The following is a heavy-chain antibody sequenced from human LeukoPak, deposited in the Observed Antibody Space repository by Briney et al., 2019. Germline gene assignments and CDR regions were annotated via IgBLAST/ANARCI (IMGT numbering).Heavy chain of an antibody. D-gene: IGHD4-17*01. CDR3: ARRTTVTTRGWFDP. Sequence: PSETLSLTCTVSGGSISSSSYYWAWIRQSPGKGLEWIGSFYSIGSTYYNPSLKSRVTISVDTSKNQFSLKLSSVTAADTAVYYCARRTTVTTRGWFDPWGQGTLVTVSS. J-gene: IGHJ5*02. CDR2: FYSIGST. V-gene: IGHV4-39*07. CDR1: GGSISSSSYY.